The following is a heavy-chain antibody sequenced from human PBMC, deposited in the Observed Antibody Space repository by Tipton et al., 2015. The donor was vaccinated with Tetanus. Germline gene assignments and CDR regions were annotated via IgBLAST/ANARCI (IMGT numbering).Heavy chain of an antibody. CDR1: GFTFSDHY. Sequence: GSLRLSCVASGFTFSDHYMSWIRQAPGKGLEWVSYISSSGKTVHYADAVKGRFTISRDSAKNSLYLQMNSLRDEDTAIYYCARDFRPIFGVAQPFDPWGQGTLVTVSS. D-gene: IGHD3-3*01. J-gene: IGHJ5*02. CDR2: ISSSGKTV. V-gene: IGHV3-11*04. CDR3: ARDFRPIFGVAQPFDP.